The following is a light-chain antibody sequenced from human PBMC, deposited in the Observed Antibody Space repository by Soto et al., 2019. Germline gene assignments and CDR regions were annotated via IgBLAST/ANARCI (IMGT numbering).Light chain of an antibody. CDR2: DAS. Sequence: IVLTQSPGTLSLSPGEGATLSCRASQSVRSSYLAWYQQKPGQAPRLLIYDASNRATGIPVRFSGSGSGTDYTLTITNLESEDFAVYYCQQRSNWPWTFGQGTKVDIK. CDR1: QSVRSSY. V-gene: IGKV3D-20*02. J-gene: IGKJ1*01. CDR3: QQRSNWPWT.